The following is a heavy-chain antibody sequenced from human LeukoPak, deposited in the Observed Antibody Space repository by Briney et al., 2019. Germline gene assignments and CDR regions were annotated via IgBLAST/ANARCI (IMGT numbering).Heavy chain of an antibody. Sequence: PSETLSLTCTVSGGSISSYYWSWIRQPAGKGLEWIGRIYTSGSTNYNPSLKSRVTMSVDTSKNQFSLKLSSVTAADTAVYYCARDLGTNTVVTAFDYWGQGTLVTVSS. CDR2: IYTSGST. D-gene: IGHD4-23*01. CDR3: ARDLGTNTVVTAFDY. V-gene: IGHV4-4*07. CDR1: GGSISSYY. J-gene: IGHJ4*02.